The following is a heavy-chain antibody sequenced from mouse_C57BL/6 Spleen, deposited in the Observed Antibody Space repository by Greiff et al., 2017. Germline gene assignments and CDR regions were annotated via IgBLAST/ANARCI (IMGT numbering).Heavy chain of an antibody. D-gene: IGHD3-2*02. V-gene: IGHV5-9-1*02. CDR2: ISSGGDYI. CDR3: TRDQGTYYAMDY. CDR1: GFTFSSYA. J-gene: IGHJ4*01. Sequence: EVMLVESGEGLVKPGGSLKLSCAASGFTFSSYAMSWVRQTPEKRLEWVAYISSGGDYIYYADTVKGRFTISRDNARNTLYLQMSSLKSEDTAMYYCTRDQGTYYAMDYGGQGTSVTVSS.